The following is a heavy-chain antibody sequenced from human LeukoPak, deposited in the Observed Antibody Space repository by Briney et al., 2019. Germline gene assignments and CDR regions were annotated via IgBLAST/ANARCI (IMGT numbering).Heavy chain of an antibody. Sequence: SETLSLTCAVYGGSFSGYYWSWIRQPPGKGLEWIGEINHSGSTNYNPSLKSRVTVSVDTSKNQFSLKLSSVTAADTAVYYCAIGRGRSGRQDYWGQGTLVTVSS. CDR2: INHSGST. V-gene: IGHV4-34*01. D-gene: IGHD1-14*01. J-gene: IGHJ4*02. CDR1: GGSFSGYY. CDR3: AIGRGRSGRQDY.